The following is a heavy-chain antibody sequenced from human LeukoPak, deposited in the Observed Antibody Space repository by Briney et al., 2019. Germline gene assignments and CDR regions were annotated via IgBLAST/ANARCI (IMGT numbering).Heavy chain of an antibody. CDR2: IYYSGST. Sequence: PSETLSLTCTVSGGSISSGGYYWSWIRQHPGKGLEWIGYIYYSGSTYYNPSLKSRVTISVDTSKNQFSLKLSSVTAADTAVYYCARKNYYDSSGYPPVFDYWGQGTLVTVSS. D-gene: IGHD3-22*01. V-gene: IGHV4-31*03. J-gene: IGHJ4*02. CDR1: GGSISSGGYY. CDR3: ARKNYYDSSGYPPVFDY.